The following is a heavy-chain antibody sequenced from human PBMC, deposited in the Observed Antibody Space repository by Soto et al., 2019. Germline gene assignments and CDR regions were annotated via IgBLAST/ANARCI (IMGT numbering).Heavy chain of an antibody. CDR1: GVTFSSYA. J-gene: IGHJ6*02. V-gene: IGHV1-69*06. Sequence: EASVKVSCKASGVTFSSYAISWVRQAPGQGLEWMGGIIPIFGTANYAQKFQGRVTITADKSTSTAYMELSSLRSEDTAVYYCARGNYQIYGMDVWGQGTTVTVSS. CDR2: IIPIFGTA. CDR3: ARGNYQIYGMDV. D-gene: IGHD1-1*01.